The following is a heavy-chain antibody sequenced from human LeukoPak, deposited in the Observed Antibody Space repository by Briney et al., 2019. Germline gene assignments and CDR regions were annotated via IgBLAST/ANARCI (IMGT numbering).Heavy chain of an antibody. CDR1: GFTFSSYG. CDR3: ARIITTGTGRSWFDP. J-gene: IGHJ5*02. V-gene: IGHV3-30*03. Sequence: GRSLRLSCAASGFTFSSYGMHWVRQAPGKGLEWVAVISYDGSNKYYADSVKGRFTISRDNAKNSPYLQMNSLRAEDTAVYYCARIITTGTGRSWFDPWGQGTLVTVSS. D-gene: IGHD1-1*01. CDR2: ISYDGSNK.